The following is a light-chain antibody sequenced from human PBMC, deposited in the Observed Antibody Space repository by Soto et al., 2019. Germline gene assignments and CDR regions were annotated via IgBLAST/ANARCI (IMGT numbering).Light chain of an antibody. J-gene: IGLJ2*01. V-gene: IGLV2-8*01. CDR1: SSDVGGYNY. Sequence: QSVLTQPPSASGSPGQSVIISCTGTSSDVGGYNYVSWYQQPPGKAPKLIIYEVTKRPSGVPYPFSGSKSGNTASLTVSGLQTEDEADYYCSSYGGFNNVLFGGGTKVTVL. CDR2: EVT. CDR3: SSYGGFNNVL.